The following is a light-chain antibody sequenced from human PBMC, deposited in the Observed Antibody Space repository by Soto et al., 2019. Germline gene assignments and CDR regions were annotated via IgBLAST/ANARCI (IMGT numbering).Light chain of an antibody. V-gene: IGKV3-11*01. CDR1: QSVSTN. Sequence: PGERATLSCRTSQSVSTNVAWYQQKPGQAPRLLIYDDSNRATGIPARFSGSGSGTDFTLTISSLEPEDFAVYYCQQRSNWPAFGQGTRLEIK. J-gene: IGKJ5*01. CDR2: DDS. CDR3: QQRSNWPA.